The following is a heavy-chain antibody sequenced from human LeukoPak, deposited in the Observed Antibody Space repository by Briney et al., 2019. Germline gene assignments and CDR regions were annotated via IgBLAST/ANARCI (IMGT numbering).Heavy chain of an antibody. D-gene: IGHD3-9*01. CDR3: ARAPSPFLTGFDY. J-gene: IGHJ4*02. V-gene: IGHV4-39*07. CDR1: GGSISSSSYY. Sequence: SETLSLTCTVSGGSISSSSYYWGWIRQPPGKGLEWIGSIYYSGSTYYNPSLKSRVTISVDTSKNQFSLKLSSVTAADTAVYYCARAPSPFLTGFDYWGQGTLVTVSS. CDR2: IYYSGST.